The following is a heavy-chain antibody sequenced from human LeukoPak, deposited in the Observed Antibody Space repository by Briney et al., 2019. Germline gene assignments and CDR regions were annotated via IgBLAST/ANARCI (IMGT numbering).Heavy chain of an antibody. CDR3: ATTNNFIGSGSYYSDAFDI. Sequence: SVNVSCKASGGTFSSYAISWVRQAPGQGLEWMGGIIPIFGTANYAQKFQGRVTITADESTSTAYMELSSLRSEDTAVYYCATTNNFIGSGSYYSDAFDIWGQGTMVTVSS. CDR2: IIPIFGTA. V-gene: IGHV1-69*13. D-gene: IGHD3-10*01. J-gene: IGHJ3*02. CDR1: GGTFSSYA.